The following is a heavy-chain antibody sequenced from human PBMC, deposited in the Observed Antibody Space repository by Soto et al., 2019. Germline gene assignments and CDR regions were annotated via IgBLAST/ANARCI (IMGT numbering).Heavy chain of an antibody. J-gene: IGHJ4*02. CDR1: GFTFSSYG. CDR2: ISYDGSNK. V-gene: IGHV3-30*18. Sequence: QEQLVESGGSVVQPGRSLRLSCAASGFTFSSYGMHWVRQAPGKGLEWVAVISYDGSNKYYADSVKGRFTISRDNSKNTLYLQMNSLRAEDTAVYYCAKGRCSSTSCSNFDYWGQGTLVTVSS. D-gene: IGHD2-2*01. CDR3: AKGRCSSTSCSNFDY.